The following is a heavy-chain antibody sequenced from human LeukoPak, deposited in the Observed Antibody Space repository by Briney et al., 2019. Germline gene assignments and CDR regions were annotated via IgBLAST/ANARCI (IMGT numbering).Heavy chain of an antibody. CDR2: IYTSGST. CDR3: ASGVGCSSTSCYKAGGEFDY. D-gene: IGHD2-2*02. J-gene: IGHJ4*02. Sequence: TTSQTLSLTCTVSGGSITSGTNYWSWIRQPAGKGLEWIGRIYTSGSTNYNPSLKSRVTISVDTSKNQFSLKLSSVTAADTAVYYCASGVGCSSTSCYKAGGEFDYWGQGTLVTVSS. V-gene: IGHV4-61*02. CDR1: GGSITSGTNY.